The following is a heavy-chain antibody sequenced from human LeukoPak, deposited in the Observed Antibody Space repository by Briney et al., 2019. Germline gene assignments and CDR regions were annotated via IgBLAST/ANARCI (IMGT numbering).Heavy chain of an antibody. Sequence: GGSLRLSCAASGFTFSSYWMHWVRQAPGKGLVWVSRINTDGSSTSYADSVKGRFTISRDDSRNTLYLQMSSLRVEDSAVYYCAKDSFRENGRWDAFDIWGQGTMVTVSS. CDR3: AKDSFRENGRWDAFDI. CDR1: GFTFSSYW. J-gene: IGHJ3*02. CDR2: INTDGSST. V-gene: IGHV3-74*01. D-gene: IGHD1-26*01.